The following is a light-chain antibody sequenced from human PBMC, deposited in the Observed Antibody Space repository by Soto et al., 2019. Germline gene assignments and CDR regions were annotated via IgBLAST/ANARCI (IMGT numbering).Light chain of an antibody. J-gene: IGKJ3*01. CDR1: QSVSSSY. CDR2: GAS. V-gene: IGKV3-20*01. CDR3: QQYGSSPDT. Sequence: EIVLTQSPGTLSLSPGERATLSCRASQSVSSSYLAWYQQKPGQAPRLLIYGASSRATGIPDRFSGSGSGTDFTLTISRLEPEDFAVYDCQQYGSSPDTFGPGTKVDIK.